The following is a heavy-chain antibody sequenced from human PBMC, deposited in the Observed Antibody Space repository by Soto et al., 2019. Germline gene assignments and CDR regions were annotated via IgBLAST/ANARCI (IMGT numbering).Heavy chain of an antibody. CDR3: AHRLSSPGDHFEY. D-gene: IGHD2-21*02. J-gene: IGHJ4*02. CDR2: IYGDDDK. CDR1: GFSLSTGTVG. V-gene: IGHV2-5*02. Sequence: QITLKESGPTLVKPSQTLTLTCTFSGFSLSTGTVGVGWIRQPPGKALEWLALIYGDDDKRYSPSLKSRLTITKDSSRNQVVLTMTNMDPVDTATYYCAHRLSSPGDHFEYWGQGALVAVSS.